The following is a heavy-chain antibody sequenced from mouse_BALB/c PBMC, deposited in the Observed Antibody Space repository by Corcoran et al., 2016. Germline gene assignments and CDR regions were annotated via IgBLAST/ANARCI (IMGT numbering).Heavy chain of an antibody. CDR1: GYTFTSYN. V-gene: IGHV1-12*01. CDR2: IYPGNGDT. D-gene: IGHD2-14*01. CDR3: ARGEVRRNPFAY. J-gene: IGHJ3*01. Sequence: QVQLQQPGAELVKPGASVKMSCKASGYTFTSYNMHWVKQTPGQGLEWIGAIYPGNGDTSYNQKFKGKATLTADKSSSTAYMQLSSLTSEDSAVYYCARGEVRRNPFAYWGQGTLVTVSA.